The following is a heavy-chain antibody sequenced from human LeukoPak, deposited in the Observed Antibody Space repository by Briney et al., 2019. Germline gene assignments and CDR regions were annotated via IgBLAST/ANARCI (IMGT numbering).Heavy chain of an antibody. Sequence: ASVKVSCKASRYTFTGYYMHWVRQAPGQGLEWMGWINPNSGGTNYAQKFQGRVTMTRDTSISTAYMELSRLRSDDTAVYYCARDRWELIQTGAFDIWGQGTMVTVSS. CDR3: ARDRWELIQTGAFDI. J-gene: IGHJ3*02. D-gene: IGHD1-26*01. CDR1: RYTFTGYY. CDR2: INPNSGGT. V-gene: IGHV1-2*02.